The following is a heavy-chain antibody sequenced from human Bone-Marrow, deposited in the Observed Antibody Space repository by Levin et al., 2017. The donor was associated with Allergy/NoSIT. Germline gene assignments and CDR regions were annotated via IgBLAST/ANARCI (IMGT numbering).Heavy chain of an antibody. CDR3: TKGVIDRGADY. Sequence: GGSLRLSCAASGFIFSNYSMSWVRQAPGKGLEWVSGIGGSGAYTSYADYVKGRFTISRDNSKNTVYLQMNSLRAEDTALYYCTKGVIDRGADYWGQGTLVTVSS. V-gene: IGHV3-23*01. CDR1: GFIFSNYS. CDR2: IGGSGAYT. J-gene: IGHJ4*02. D-gene: IGHD3-16*02.